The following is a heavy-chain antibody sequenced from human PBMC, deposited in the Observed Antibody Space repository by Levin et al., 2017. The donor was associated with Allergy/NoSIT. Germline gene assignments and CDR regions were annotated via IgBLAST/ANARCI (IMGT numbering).Heavy chain of an antibody. D-gene: IGHD6-19*01. V-gene: IGHV3-21*01. CDR2: ISSSSSYI. J-gene: IGHJ4*02. CDR1: GFTFSSYS. CDR3: ARFNSGWYGSY. Sequence: GGSLRLSCAASGFTFSSYSMNWVRQAPGKGLEWVSSISSSSSYIYYADSVKGRFTISRDNAKNSLYLQMNSLRAEDTAVYYCARFNSGWYGSYWGQGTLVTVSS.